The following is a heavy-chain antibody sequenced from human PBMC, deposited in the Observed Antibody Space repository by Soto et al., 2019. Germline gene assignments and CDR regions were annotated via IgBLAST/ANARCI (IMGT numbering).Heavy chain of an antibody. D-gene: IGHD2-15*01. CDR1: GEYINNFSYF. V-gene: IGHV4-31*03. J-gene: IGHJ4*02. Sequence: PSQTLPVTCSASGEYINNFSYFWSCIRQHPQKGLEWIGYVHSSGNTYYNPSFKNRVTISIDTSENKFSLNLGSVTAADTAVYYCARRGTYYFDYWGQGIRVTVSS. CDR2: VHSSGNT. CDR3: ARRGTYYFDY.